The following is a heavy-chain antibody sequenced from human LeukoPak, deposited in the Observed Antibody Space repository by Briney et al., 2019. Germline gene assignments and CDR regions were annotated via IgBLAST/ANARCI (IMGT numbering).Heavy chain of an antibody. CDR2: INQDGSDE. CDR3: ATLKDAVTIFDN. Sequence: PGGALRLSCTASGFISSSCWMSWGRQAPGKGLEWVASINQDGSDERHADSVKGRFTISRDNAKNSVYLQVNSLRAEDTAVYYCATLKDAVTIFDNWGQGTLVTVSS. CDR1: GFISSSCW. J-gene: IGHJ4*02. D-gene: IGHD4-17*01. V-gene: IGHV3-7*01.